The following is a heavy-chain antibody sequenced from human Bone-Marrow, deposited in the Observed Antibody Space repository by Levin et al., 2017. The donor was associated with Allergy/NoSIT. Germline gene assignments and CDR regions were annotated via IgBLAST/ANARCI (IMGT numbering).Heavy chain of an antibody. Sequence: GGSLRLSCAASGFTFSSYAMHWVRQAPGKGLEWVAVISYDGSNKYYADSVKGRFTISRDNSKNTLYLQMNSLRAEDTAVYYCARDRHDFWSDGMDVWGQGTTVTVSS. D-gene: IGHD3-3*01. CDR3: ARDRHDFWSDGMDV. J-gene: IGHJ6*02. V-gene: IGHV3-30-3*01. CDR1: GFTFSSYA. CDR2: ISYDGSNK.